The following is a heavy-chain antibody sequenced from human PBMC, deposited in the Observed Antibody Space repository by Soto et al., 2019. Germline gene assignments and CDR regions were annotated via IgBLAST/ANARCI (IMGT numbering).Heavy chain of an antibody. CDR2: IYYSGST. Sequence: SETLSLTCTVSGGSISGGDYYWSWIRQPPGKGLEWIGYIYYSGSTYYNPSLKSRGTISVDTSKNQFSLKLSSVTAADTAVYYCARGSYYGSGRTNWFDPWGQGTLVTVSS. D-gene: IGHD3-10*01. V-gene: IGHV4-30-4*01. CDR3: ARGSYYGSGRTNWFDP. J-gene: IGHJ5*02. CDR1: GGSISGGDYY.